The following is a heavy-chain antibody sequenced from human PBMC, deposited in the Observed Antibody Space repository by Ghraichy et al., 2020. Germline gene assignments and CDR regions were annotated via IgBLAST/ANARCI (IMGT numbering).Heavy chain of an antibody. J-gene: IGHJ4*02. CDR3: AKDISTSSVIPSAPSI. CDR1: GFTFSSYV. V-gene: IGHV3-23*01. CDR2: ISGSGGST. Sequence: GGSLRLSCAASGFTFSSYVMTWVRQAPGKGLEWVSAISGSGGSTYYADSVKGRFTISRDYSKNTLYLQMNSLRAEDTAIYYCAKDISTSSVIPSAPSIWGQGTLVTVSS. D-gene: IGHD6-6*01.